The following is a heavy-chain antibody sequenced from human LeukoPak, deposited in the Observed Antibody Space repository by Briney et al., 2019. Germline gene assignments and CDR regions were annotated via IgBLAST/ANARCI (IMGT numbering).Heavy chain of an antibody. Sequence: PGGSLRLSCAASGFTFSSYAMSWVRQAPGKGLEWVSAISGSGGSTYYADSVKGRFTISRDNSKNTLYLQMNSLRAEDTAVYYCAKGSGIAAARPKINDAFDIWGQGTTVTVSS. V-gene: IGHV3-23*01. CDR2: ISGSGGST. D-gene: IGHD6-13*01. CDR3: AKGSGIAAARPKINDAFDI. J-gene: IGHJ3*02. CDR1: GFTFSSYA.